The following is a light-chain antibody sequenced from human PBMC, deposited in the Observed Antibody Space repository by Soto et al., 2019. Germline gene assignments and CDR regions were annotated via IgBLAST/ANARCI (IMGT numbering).Light chain of an antibody. CDR3: QQYNNWPPVT. Sequence: ETVMTQSPAPLSVSPGERATLSCRASQSVSSNLAWYQQKPGQAPRLLIYGVSIRATGIPARFSGSGSGTEFTLTISRLQSEDFAVYYCQQYNNWPPVTFGGGTKVEIK. V-gene: IGKV3-15*01. CDR1: QSVSSN. J-gene: IGKJ4*01. CDR2: GVS.